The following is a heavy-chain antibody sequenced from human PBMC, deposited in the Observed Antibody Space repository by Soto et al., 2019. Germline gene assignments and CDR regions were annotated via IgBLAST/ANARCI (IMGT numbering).Heavy chain of an antibody. D-gene: IGHD2-2*01. J-gene: IGHJ4*02. CDR1: GFTFSTHA. CDR3: AKARCSTANCYVPEY. V-gene: IGHV3-23*01. Sequence: PGGSLRLSCAASGFTFSTHAMSWVRQAPGKGLEWVSVISGSGADTYYADAVKGRFTISRDNSKNTLYLQMNSLSGEDTAMYYCAKARCSTANCYVPEYWGQGTRVTVSS. CDR2: ISGSGADT.